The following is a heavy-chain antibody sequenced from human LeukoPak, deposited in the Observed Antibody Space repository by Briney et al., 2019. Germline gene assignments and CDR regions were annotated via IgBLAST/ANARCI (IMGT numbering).Heavy chain of an antibody. J-gene: IGHJ4*02. D-gene: IGHD2-15*01. CDR3: AKGGYCSGGSCYSGVRRYFDY. Sequence: GGPLRLSCAASGFTFSSYAMSWVRQAPGKGLEWVSAISGGGGSTYYADSVKGRFSISRDISKNTLYLQMNSLRAGDTAVYYCAKGGYCSGGSCYSGVRRYFDYWGQGTLVTVSS. CDR1: GFTFSSYA. CDR2: ISGGGGST. V-gene: IGHV3-23*01.